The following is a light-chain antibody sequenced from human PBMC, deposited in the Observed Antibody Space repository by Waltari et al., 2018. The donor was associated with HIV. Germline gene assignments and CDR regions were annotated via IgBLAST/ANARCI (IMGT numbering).Light chain of an antibody. CDR3: AALDDSLLYV. J-gene: IGLJ1*01. CDR1: SSNIGSNY. Sequence: QSVLTQPPSASGTPGQRVTISCSGSSSNIGSNYVYWYQQLPGTAPKLLIYRNNQRHSGVPDRFSGSKSGTSASLAISGVLSEDEADYYCAALDDSLLYVFGTGTKVTVL. V-gene: IGLV1-47*01. CDR2: RNN.